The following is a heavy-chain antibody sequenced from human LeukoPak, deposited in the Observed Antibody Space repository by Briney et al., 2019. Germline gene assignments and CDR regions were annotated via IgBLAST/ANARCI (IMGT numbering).Heavy chain of an antibody. CDR3: ARFRSSSFGDFDY. D-gene: IGHD6-6*01. CDR1: GYSFTSYW. CDR2: IYPGDSDT. V-gene: IGHV5-51*01. Sequence: GESLKISCQGSGYSFTSYWIGWVRQMPGKGLEWMGIIYPGDSDTRYSPSFQGQVTTSADKSISTAYLQWSSLRASDTAMYYCARFRSSSFGDFDYWGQGTLVTVSS. J-gene: IGHJ4*02.